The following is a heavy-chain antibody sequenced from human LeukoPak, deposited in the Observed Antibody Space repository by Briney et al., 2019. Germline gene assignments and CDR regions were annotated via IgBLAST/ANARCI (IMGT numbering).Heavy chain of an antibody. Sequence: PGGSRRLSCAASGFTFSDFWLHWVRQAPGKGLEWVSRITSDGSNINYADSVQGRFTISRDNAKNTLYLQMNSLRAGDTAVYYCARGGHSSFDYWGQGALVTVSS. CDR2: ITSDGSNI. CDR3: ARGGHSSFDY. CDR1: GFTFSDFW. V-gene: IGHV3-74*01. D-gene: IGHD3-16*01. J-gene: IGHJ4*02.